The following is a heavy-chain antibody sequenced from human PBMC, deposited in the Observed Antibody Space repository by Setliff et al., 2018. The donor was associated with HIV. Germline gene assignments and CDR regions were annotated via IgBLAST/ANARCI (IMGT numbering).Heavy chain of an antibody. CDR3: ARDPSNTSGWLPYYDY. V-gene: IGHV1-18*01. J-gene: IGHJ4*02. CDR1: GYTFLTYG. Sequence: ASVKVSCKASGYTFLTYGISWVRQAPGHGLEWMGWISTYSDERSYAQNLQGRVTMTTDTSTSTALMELRSLRSDDTAVYYCARDPSNTSGWLPYYDYWGQGTLVTVSS. D-gene: IGHD6-19*01. CDR2: ISTYSDER.